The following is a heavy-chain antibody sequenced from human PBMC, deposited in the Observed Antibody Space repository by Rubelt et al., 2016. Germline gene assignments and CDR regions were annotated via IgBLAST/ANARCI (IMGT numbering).Heavy chain of an antibody. D-gene: IGHD6-19*01. V-gene: IGHV3-23*01. J-gene: IGHJ5*02. Sequence: GSRGGLVQPGGSLRLSCAASGFTFTTHGMSWVRQAPGKGLEWVSTISGGGGSAYYADSVRGRFTISRDNSKNALYLRMNSLSVDDTAVYYCARTSGYDSGWNDAGGQGTLVTVSS. CDR1: GFTFTTHG. CDR2: ISGGGGSA. CDR3: ARTSGYDSGWNDA.